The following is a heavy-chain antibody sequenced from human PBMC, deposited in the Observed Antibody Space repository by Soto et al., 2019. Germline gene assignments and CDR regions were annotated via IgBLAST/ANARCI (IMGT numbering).Heavy chain of an antibody. CDR2: ISGSGGST. D-gene: IGHD6-13*01. V-gene: IGHV3-23*01. CDR1: GFTFSSYA. J-gene: IGHJ4*02. Sequence: EVQLLESGGGLVQPGGSLRLSCAASGFTFSSYAMSWVRQAPGKGLEWVSAISGSGGSTYYADSVKGRFTIYRDNSKNTLYLQMNSLRDEDTAVYYCAKENGYSSSWFEFDYWGQGTLVTVSS. CDR3: AKENGYSSSWFEFDY.